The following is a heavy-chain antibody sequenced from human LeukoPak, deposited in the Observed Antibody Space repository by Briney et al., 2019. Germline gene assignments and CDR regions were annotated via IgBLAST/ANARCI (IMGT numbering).Heavy chain of an antibody. D-gene: IGHD1-1*01. CDR1: GLTFSSYA. CDR3: AKGNWNDRYYFDY. CDR2: ISGSGGST. V-gene: IGHV3-23*01. J-gene: IGHJ4*02. Sequence: PGGSLRLSCAASGLTFSSYAMSWVRQAPGKGLEWVSAISGSGGSTYYADSVKGRFTISRDNSKNTLYLQMNSLRAEDTAVYYCAKGNWNDRYYFDYWGQGTLVTVSS.